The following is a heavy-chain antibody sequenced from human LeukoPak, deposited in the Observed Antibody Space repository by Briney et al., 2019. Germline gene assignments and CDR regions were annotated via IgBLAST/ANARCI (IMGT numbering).Heavy chain of an antibody. J-gene: IGHJ4*02. CDR3: ATGHSYYYNS. CDR1: GFTFSTYW. D-gene: IGHD5-18*01. Sequence: GGSLRLSCAASGFTFSTYWMHWVRQAPGKGLVWVSRINGDGSSTSSADSVKGRFTISRDNAKNTVYPQMNSLRAEDTAVYYCATGHSYYYNSWGQGTLVTVPS. V-gene: IGHV3-74*01. CDR2: INGDGSST.